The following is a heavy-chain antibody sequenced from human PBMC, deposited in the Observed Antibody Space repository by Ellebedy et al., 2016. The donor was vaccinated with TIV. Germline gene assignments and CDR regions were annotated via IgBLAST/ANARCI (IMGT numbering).Heavy chain of an antibody. CDR3: ARVLYYYGSGSSYTGSRGFFDY. J-gene: IGHJ4*02. Sequence: GESLKISCAASGFTFSNYAMSWFRQAPGKRLEWVSSFSGSVKTTYTADSVKGRFTISRDNAKNSLYLQMNSLRDEDTAVYYCARVLYYYGSGSSYTGSRGFFDYWGQGTLVTVSS. CDR1: GFTFSNYA. V-gene: IGHV3-48*02. CDR2: FSGSVKTT. D-gene: IGHD3-10*01.